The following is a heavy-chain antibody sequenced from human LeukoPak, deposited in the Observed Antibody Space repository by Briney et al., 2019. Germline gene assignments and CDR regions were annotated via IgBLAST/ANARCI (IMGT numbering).Heavy chain of an antibody. Sequence: ASVTVSCTASGYTFTSYYMHWVRQAPGQGLKWMGIINPSGGSTSYAQKFQGRVTMTRDTSTSTVYMELSSLRSEDTAVYYCAGESRDGYNSLDYWGQGTLVTVSS. J-gene: IGHJ4*02. CDR2: INPSGGST. CDR3: AGESRDGYNSLDY. D-gene: IGHD5-24*01. CDR1: GYTFTSYY. V-gene: IGHV1-46*01.